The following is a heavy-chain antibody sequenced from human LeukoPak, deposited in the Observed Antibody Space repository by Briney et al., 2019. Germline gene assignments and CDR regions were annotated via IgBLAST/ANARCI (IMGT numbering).Heavy chain of an antibody. Sequence: SETLSLTCTVSGGSISSYYWGWLRQPPGKGLEWIGSIYYSGATNSNPSLRSRLTISVDTSKNQFSLKLGSVTAADTAVYYCARDKGGEYYDFWSGYYYPYYYYGMDVWGQGTTVTVSS. CDR1: GGSISSYY. V-gene: IGHV4-59*12. J-gene: IGHJ6*02. CDR2: IYYSGAT. CDR3: ARDKGGEYYDFWSGYYYPYYYYGMDV. D-gene: IGHD3-3*01.